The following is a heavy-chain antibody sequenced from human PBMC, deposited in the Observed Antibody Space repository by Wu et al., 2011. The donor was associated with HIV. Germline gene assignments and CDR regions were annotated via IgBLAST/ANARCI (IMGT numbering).Heavy chain of an antibody. CDR2: VDPEDGET. J-gene: IGHJ4*02. V-gene: IGHV1-69-2*01. CDR1: GYIFTDYY. Sequence: EVQLVQSGAEVKKPGATVKISCKVSGYIFTDYYTHWVQQAPGKGLEWMGLVDPEDGETIYSQRFLGRVTMTADTSTDTAFMELSSLRSDDSATYFCARGYGITSSFDYWGQGSLVTVSS. D-gene: IGHD4-17*01. CDR3: ARGYGITSSFDY.